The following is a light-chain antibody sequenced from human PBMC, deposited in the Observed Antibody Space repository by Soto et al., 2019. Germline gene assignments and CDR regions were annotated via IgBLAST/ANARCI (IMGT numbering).Light chain of an antibody. CDR2: RAS. V-gene: IGKV3-20*01. CDR3: QQYGSSPLT. Sequence: EIVLTQSPGTLSLSPGERATLSCRASQSVSSDYLAWYQQKPGQTPKVFIYRASSRATGIPDRFSGSGSGTDFTLTISRLEPEDFAVYYCQQYGSSPLTFGGGTKVEIK. CDR1: QSVSSDY. J-gene: IGKJ4*01.